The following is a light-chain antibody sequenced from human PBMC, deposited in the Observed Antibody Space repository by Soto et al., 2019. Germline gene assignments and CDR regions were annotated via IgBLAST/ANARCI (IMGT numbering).Light chain of an antibody. J-gene: IGKJ1*01. CDR1: QSVSSK. Sequence: EIVMTQSPATLSLSPGQRATRSCRASQSVSSKLAWYQQRPGQAPRLLIYSASTRATGIPARFSGSGSGTEFTLTISSLQSEDFAVYYCHQYNHWLTWTFGQGTKVDIK. CDR2: SAS. CDR3: HQYNHWLTWT. V-gene: IGKV3-15*01.